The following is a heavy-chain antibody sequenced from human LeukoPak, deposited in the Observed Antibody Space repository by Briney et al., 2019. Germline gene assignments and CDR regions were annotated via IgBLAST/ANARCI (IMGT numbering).Heavy chain of an antibody. Sequence: ASVKLSCKTSGYIFKNYGVSWVRQAPGQGLEWMRWISGHTGNTKYAETVQGRVTMITDTSNTTVYMEMRSLRSDDTAVYFCARDGRYSGTYLDYWGRGTLVTVSS. V-gene: IGHV1-18*01. CDR3: ARDGRYSGTYLDY. J-gene: IGHJ4*02. CDR1: GYIFKNYG. CDR2: ISGHTGNT. D-gene: IGHD1-26*01.